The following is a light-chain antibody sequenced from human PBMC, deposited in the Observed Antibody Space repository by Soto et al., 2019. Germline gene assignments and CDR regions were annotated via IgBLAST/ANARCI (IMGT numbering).Light chain of an antibody. CDR2: DAS. V-gene: IGKV3-11*01. Sequence: NVLTQSPATLSLSPGDSATLSCRASQSSSGYLAWYQQKPGQAPRLLIYDASTRAPGIPARFSGSGSGTDYTLTITSLEPEDFAVYYCQQRSRFGGGTKLEIK. J-gene: IGKJ4*01. CDR1: QSSSGY. CDR3: QQRSR.